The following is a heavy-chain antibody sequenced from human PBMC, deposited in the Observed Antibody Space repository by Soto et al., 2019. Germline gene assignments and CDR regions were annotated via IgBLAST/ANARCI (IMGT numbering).Heavy chain of an antibody. CDR1: GFTFSSYW. D-gene: IGHD6-13*01. J-gene: IGHJ6*03. CDR3: ARVAAKPYDYYMDV. V-gene: IGHV3-7*03. CDR2: IKQDGSEK. Sequence: GGSLRLSCAASGFTFSSYWMSWVRQAPGKGLEWVANIKQDGSEKYYVDSVKGRFTISRDNAKNSLYLQMNSLRAEDTAVYDCARVAAKPYDYYMDVWGKGTTVTVSS.